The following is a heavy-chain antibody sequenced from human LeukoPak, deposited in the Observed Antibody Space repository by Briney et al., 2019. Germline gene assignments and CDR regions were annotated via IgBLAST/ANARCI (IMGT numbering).Heavy chain of an antibody. D-gene: IGHD5-18*01. V-gene: IGHV4-39*01. Sequence: SETLSLTCAVYGESLSKYYWTWIRHSPGEGLEWIGSIYYSGSTYYNPSLKSRVTVSVDTSKNQFSLKVSSVTVADTAVYFCASRGYSYGNYFDYWGQGTLVTVSS. J-gene: IGHJ4*02. CDR3: ASRGYSYGNYFDY. CDR2: IYYSGST. CDR1: GESLSKYY.